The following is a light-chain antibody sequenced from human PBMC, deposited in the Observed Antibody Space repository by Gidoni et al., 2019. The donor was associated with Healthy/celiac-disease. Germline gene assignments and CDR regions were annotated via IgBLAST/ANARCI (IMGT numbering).Light chain of an antibody. CDR1: SSDVGGYNY. Sequence: QSALTQPPSASGSPGQSVTISCTGTSSDVGGYNYVSLYQQHPGKAPKLMIYEVSKRPSGVPDRFFGSKSGNTASLTVSGLQAEDEADYYCSSYAGSNLVVFGGGTKLTVL. CDR3: SSYAGSNLVV. CDR2: EVS. J-gene: IGLJ2*01. V-gene: IGLV2-8*01.